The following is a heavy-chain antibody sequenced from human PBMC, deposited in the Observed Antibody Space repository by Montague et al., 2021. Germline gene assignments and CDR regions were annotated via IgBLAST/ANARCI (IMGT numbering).Heavy chain of an antibody. CDR3: AWSMRGTLRVAMIVYAFDI. Sequence: SETLSLTCTVFGDSINTYSWSWIRQPAGKGLEWIGRLSNGGSTNSNPSLKSRVSMSVDTSKNQFSLKLSSVTAADTAVYYCAWSMRGTLRVAMIVYAFDIWGQGTMVTVSS. D-gene: IGHD3-22*01. V-gene: IGHV4-4*07. CDR1: GDSINTYS. CDR2: LSNGGST. J-gene: IGHJ3*02.